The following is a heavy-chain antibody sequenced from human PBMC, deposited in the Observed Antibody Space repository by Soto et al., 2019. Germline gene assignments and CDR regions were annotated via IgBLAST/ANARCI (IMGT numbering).Heavy chain of an antibody. V-gene: IGHV1-24*01. D-gene: IGHD3-3*01. CDR1: GYALTELS. J-gene: IGHJ5*02. CDR3: TFGTPVTWFDP. Sequence: GASVKVSCKVSGYALTELSMHWVRQAPGKGLEWMGGFDPEDGETIYAQKFQGRVTMTEDTSTDTAYMELSSLRSEDTAIYYCTFGTPVTWFDPWSQGALLTVSA. CDR2: FDPEDGET.